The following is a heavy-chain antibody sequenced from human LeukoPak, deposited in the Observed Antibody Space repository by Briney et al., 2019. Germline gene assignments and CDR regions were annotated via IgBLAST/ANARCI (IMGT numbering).Heavy chain of an antibody. CDR3: ARDRGVDTAMVNWFDP. CDR1: GFTFSSYW. D-gene: IGHD5-18*01. Sequence: GGSLRLSCAASGFTFSSYWMSWVRQAPGKGLEWVSGISWKSGSIGYADSVKGRFTISRDNAKNSLYLQMNSLRAEDTALYYCARDRGVDTAMVNWFDPWGQGTLVTVSS. V-gene: IGHV3-20*04. CDR2: ISWKSGSI. J-gene: IGHJ5*02.